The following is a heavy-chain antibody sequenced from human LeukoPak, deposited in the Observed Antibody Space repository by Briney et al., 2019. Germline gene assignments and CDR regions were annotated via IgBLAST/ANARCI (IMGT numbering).Heavy chain of an antibody. CDR1: GGSINSYY. D-gene: IGHD2-15*01. Sequence: SETLSLTCTVSGGSINSYYWSWIRQPPGKGLEWIGYIYYSGSTNYNPSLKSRVTISVDTSNNKFSLKLTSLTATDTAVYYCVRHLSAGRPAFDIWGQGTMVTVSS. V-gene: IGHV4-59*08. CDR2: IYYSGST. J-gene: IGHJ3*02. CDR3: VRHLSAGRPAFDI.